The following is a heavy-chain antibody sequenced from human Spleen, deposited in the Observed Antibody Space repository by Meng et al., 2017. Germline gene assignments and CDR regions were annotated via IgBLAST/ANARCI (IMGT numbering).Heavy chain of an antibody. Sequence: SLKISCAASGFTFDDYAMHWVRQAPGKGLDWVSGISWSSNTIGYADSVRGRFTISRDNAKNSLYLQMNSLRAEDTAVYYCARDEGDDSSGYYTGEFDYWGQGTLVTVSS. V-gene: IGHV3-9*01. CDR3: ARDEGDDSSGYYTGEFDY. CDR2: ISWSSNTI. D-gene: IGHD3-22*01. CDR1: GFTFDDYA. J-gene: IGHJ4*02.